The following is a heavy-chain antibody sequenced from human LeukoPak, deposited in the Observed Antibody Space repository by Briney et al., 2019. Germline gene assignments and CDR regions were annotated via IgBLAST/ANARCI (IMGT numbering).Heavy chain of an antibody. CDR1: GYTLTSYG. CDR2: ISAYNGNT. Sequence: ASVKVSCKASGYTLTSYGISWVRQAPGQGLEWMGWISAYNGNTNYAQKLQGRVTMTTDTSTSTAYMELRSLRSDDTAVYYCARVGGSHYDFWSGYPSCDYWGQGTLVTVSS. V-gene: IGHV1-18*01. CDR3: ARVGGSHYDFWSGYPSCDY. J-gene: IGHJ4*02. D-gene: IGHD3-3*01.